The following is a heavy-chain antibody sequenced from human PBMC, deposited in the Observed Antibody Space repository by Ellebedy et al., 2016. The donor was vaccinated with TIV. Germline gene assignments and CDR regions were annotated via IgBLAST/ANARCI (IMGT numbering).Heavy chain of an antibody. CDR3: ARGLVRGVMEPYYYYSMDV. CDR2: ISTSGSSI. J-gene: IGHJ6*02. V-gene: IGHV3-11*01. Sequence: GGSLRLSXAASGFTFSDYYMSWIRQAPGKGLEWVSYISTSGSSIYYADSVKGRFTISRDNAKNSLYLQMNSLRAEDTAVYYCARGLVRGVMEPYYYYSMDVWGQGTTVTVSS. D-gene: IGHD3-10*01. CDR1: GFTFSDYY.